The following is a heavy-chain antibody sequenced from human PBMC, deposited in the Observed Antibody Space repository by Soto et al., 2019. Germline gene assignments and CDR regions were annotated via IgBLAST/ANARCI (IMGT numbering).Heavy chain of an antibody. CDR3: TRESTSTLGIVGAIYGDH. CDR1: GFSFSTYS. D-gene: IGHD1-26*01. CDR2: ISSSSSTV. J-gene: IGHJ4*02. Sequence: EVQLVESGGGLEQPGGSLILSCAASGFSFSTYSMNWVRQAPGKGLEWVSYISSSSSTVYYADSVKGRFTISRDNAKNSLYLQMNSLRDEDTAVYYCTRESTSTLGIVGAIYGDHWGQGTLVNVSS. V-gene: IGHV3-48*02.